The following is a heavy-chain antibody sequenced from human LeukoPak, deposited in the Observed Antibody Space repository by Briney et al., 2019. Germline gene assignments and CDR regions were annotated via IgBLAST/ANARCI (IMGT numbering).Heavy chain of an antibody. D-gene: IGHD1-26*01. V-gene: IGHV4-38-2*02. J-gene: IGHJ1*01. CDR2: IYHSGST. CDR3: ARVGVGATQGGYFQH. CDR1: GYSISSGYY. Sequence: SSETLSLTCTVSGYSISSGYYWGWIRQPPGKGLEWIGSIYHSGSTYYNPSLKSRVTISVDTSKNQFSLKLSSVTAADTAVYYCARVGVGATQGGYFQHWGQGTLVTVSS.